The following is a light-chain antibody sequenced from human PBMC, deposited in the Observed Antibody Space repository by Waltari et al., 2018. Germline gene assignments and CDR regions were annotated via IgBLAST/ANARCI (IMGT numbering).Light chain of an antibody. CDR2: DVS. CDR3: NSYAGSSSWV. CDR1: SSDVGFYNY. Sequence: QSALTQPASVSGSPGQSITISCTGTSSDVGFYNYVSWYRQHPGKAPKLMIYDVSERPSGVSNRFSGSKSGNTASLTISGLQAEDEADYYCNSYAGSSSWVFGGGTKLTVL. V-gene: IGLV2-14*01. J-gene: IGLJ3*02.